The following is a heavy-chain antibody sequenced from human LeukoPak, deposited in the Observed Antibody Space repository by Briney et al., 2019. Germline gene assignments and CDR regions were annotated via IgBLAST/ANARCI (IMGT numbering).Heavy chain of an antibody. CDR2: IYQSGST. CDR1: GYSIRNGYN. D-gene: IGHD6-19*01. V-gene: IGHV4-38-2*02. CDR3: ARVIAVAGPHMDV. J-gene: IGHJ6*03. Sequence: PSETLSLTCTVSGYSIRNGYNWGWIRLSPGKGLEWLGSIYQSGSTYDNPSLKSRVTISVDTSKNQFSLKLSSVTAADTAVYYCARVIAVAGPHMDVWGKGTTVTVSS.